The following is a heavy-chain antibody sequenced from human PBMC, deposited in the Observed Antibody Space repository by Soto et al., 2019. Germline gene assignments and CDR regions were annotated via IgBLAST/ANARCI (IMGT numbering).Heavy chain of an antibody. D-gene: IGHD3-22*01. J-gene: IGHJ4*02. V-gene: IGHV3-23*04. CDR2: ISSSGGST. CDR1: GFTFSSYE. CDR3: AKDQNYYDSSGYYSDY. Sequence: EVQLVESGGGLVQPGGSLRLSCAASGFTFSSYEMNWVRQAPGKGLEWVSYISSSGGSTYYADSVKGRFTISRDNSKNTLYLQMNSLRAEDTAVYYCAKDQNYYDSSGYYSDYWGQGTLVTVSS.